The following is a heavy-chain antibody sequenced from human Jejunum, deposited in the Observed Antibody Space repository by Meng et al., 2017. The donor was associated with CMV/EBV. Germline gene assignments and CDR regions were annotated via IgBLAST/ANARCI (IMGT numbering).Heavy chain of an antibody. CDR2: FYSGGSS. CDR3: ARGGAAAGSES. J-gene: IGHJ4*02. V-gene: IGHV3-53*01. D-gene: IGHD6-13*01. CDR1: GFTVSSSY. Sequence: EVQLVEAGGGLLQPGGALMRSCAAAGFTVSSSYMSWFRRAPGKGLEWFSVFYSGGSSYSADSVKGRFTISRDNFKNTLSLQMNSLRADATAVYYCARGGAAAGSESWGQGTLVTVSS.